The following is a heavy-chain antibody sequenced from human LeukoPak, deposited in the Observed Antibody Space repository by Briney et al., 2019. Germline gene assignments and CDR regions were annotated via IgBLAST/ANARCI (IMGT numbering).Heavy chain of an antibody. Sequence: ASVKVSCKASGYTFTSYGISWVRQAPGQGLEWMGIINPSGGSTSYAQKFQGRVTMTRDTSTSTVYMELSSLRSEDTAVYYCARDHTGDGGLDYWGQGTLVTVSS. V-gene: IGHV1-46*01. CDR2: INPSGGST. D-gene: IGHD7-27*01. J-gene: IGHJ4*02. CDR1: GYTFTSYG. CDR3: ARDHTGDGGLDY.